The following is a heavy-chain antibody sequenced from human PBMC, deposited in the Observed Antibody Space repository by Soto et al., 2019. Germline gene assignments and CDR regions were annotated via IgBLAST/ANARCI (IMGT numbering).Heavy chain of an antibody. CDR1: GYTFTSYA. J-gene: IGHJ4*02. Sequence: QVQLVQSGAEVKKPGASVKVSCKASGYTFTSYAMPGLRQAPGQRLEWMGWINAGNGNTTYSPKVQGTVTITRDTSATTAYMELSRLRSADTAVYFSARDPGYSYRYNWGQGTLGTLSS. CDR2: INAGNGNT. CDR3: ARDPGYSYRYN. V-gene: IGHV1-3*01. D-gene: IGHD5-18*01.